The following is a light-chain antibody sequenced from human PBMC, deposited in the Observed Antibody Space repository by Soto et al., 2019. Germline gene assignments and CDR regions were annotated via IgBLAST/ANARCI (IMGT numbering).Light chain of an antibody. CDR3: QHCDSLPLT. CDR2: AAS. CDR1: QSISTY. J-gene: IGKJ5*01. V-gene: IGKV1-33*01. Sequence: IQMTQCPSSLSASVGDRVTITCLARQSISTYLNWYQQRPGKAPDLLIYAASSLQSGVPSRFSGSGSGTDFTFTISSLQPEDIATYYCQHCDSLPLTFGQGTRLEIK.